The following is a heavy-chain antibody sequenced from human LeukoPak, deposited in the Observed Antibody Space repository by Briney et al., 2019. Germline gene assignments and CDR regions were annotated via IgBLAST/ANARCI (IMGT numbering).Heavy chain of an antibody. V-gene: IGHV4-4*02. D-gene: IGHD2-21*02. J-gene: IGHJ4*02. CDR2: ISHSGTT. CDR1: GDSISSDNW. CDR3: ARDRCGGDCYMVY. Sequence: SETLSLTCAVSGDSISSDNWWNWVRQPPGKGLEWIAEISHSGTTLYNPSLKSRVTISVDKSKNQFSLHLNSVTAADTAVYYCARDRCGGDCYMVYWGQGTLVTVSS.